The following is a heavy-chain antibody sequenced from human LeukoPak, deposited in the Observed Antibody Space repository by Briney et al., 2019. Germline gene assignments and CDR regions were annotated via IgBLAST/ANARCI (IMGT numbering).Heavy chain of an antibody. CDR3: ATDGVWDSRGSH. CDR1: GGSISSGSYY. D-gene: IGHD3-16*01. V-gene: IGHV4-61*02. Sequence: SETLSLTCTVSGGSISSGSYYWSWIRQPAGKGLEWIGRIYTSGSTNYNPSLKSRVTISVDTSKNQFSLKLSSVTAADTAVYYCATDGVWDSRGSHWGQGTLVTVSS. CDR2: IYTSGST. J-gene: IGHJ4*02.